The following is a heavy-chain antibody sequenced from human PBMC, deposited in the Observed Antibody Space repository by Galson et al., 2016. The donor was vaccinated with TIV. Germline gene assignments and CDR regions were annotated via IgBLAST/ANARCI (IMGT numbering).Heavy chain of an antibody. CDR3: ARGDYPATVTTYYYYGMDG. CDR2: ISYYGSDK. J-gene: IGHJ6*02. CDR1: GFAFSTYA. V-gene: IGHV3-30-3*01. D-gene: IGHD4-11*01. Sequence: SLRLSCAASGFAFSTYAMHWVRQAPGKGLEWVALISYYGSDKYYADSVKGRFTISRDNSKNTLYLQMNNLRAEDTAVYYCARGDYPATVTTYYYYGMDGWGQGTTVTVSS.